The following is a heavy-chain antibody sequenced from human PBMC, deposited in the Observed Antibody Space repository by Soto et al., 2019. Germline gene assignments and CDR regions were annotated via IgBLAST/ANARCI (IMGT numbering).Heavy chain of an antibody. CDR1: GYTFTSYD. Sequence: ASVKVSCKASGYTFTSYDINWVRQATGQGLEWMGWMNPNSGNTGYAQKFQGRVTMTRNTSISTAYMELSSLRSEDTAVYYCARGNGYSSPGGSYMDVWGKGNTVTVSS. V-gene: IGHV1-8*01. J-gene: IGHJ6*03. D-gene: IGHD6-13*01. CDR3: ARGNGYSSPGGSYMDV. CDR2: MNPNSGNT.